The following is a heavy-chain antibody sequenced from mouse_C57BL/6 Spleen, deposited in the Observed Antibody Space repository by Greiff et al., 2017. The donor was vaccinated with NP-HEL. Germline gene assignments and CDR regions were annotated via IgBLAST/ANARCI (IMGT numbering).Heavy chain of an antibody. D-gene: IGHD1-1*01. CDR3: ARSVTTVGDYAMDC. V-gene: IGHV8-12*01. Sequence: QVQLKESGPGILQSSQTLSLTCSFSGFSLSTSGMGVSWIRQPSGQGLEWLAHIYWDDDKRYNPSPKSRLTISKATSSNQVFLTITSVDTADTATYYCARSVTTVGDYAMDCWGKGTSVTVSS. CDR1: GFSLSTSGMG. J-gene: IGHJ4*01. CDR2: IYWDDDK.